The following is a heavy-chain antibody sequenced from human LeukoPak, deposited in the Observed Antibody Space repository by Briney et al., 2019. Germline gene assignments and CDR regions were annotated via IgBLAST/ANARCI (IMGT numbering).Heavy chain of an antibody. CDR1: GGSVSSSSFY. Sequence: SETLSLTCFVSGGSVSSSSFYWGWIRQPPGKGLEWIGTIYYSGSTYYNPSLKSRLTISVDTSKNQFSLKLSSVTAADTAVYYCARALGYEDAFDIWGQGTMVTVSS. CDR2: IYYSGST. V-gene: IGHV4-39*01. J-gene: IGHJ3*02. D-gene: IGHD3-3*01. CDR3: ARALGYEDAFDI.